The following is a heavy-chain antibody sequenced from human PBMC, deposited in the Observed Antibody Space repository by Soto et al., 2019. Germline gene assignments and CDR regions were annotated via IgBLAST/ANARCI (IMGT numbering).Heavy chain of an antibody. CDR3: ARDTNSLDL. V-gene: IGHV4-38-2*02. D-gene: IGHD2-8*01. Sequence: SETLSLTCVVSSYSISSGFFWAWIRQPPGKGLEWVGSIYHTGDTHYNPSLRSQVSMSVDTSKNHFSLRLTYLTAADTAVYFCARDTNSLDLWGEGSRGTVPS. J-gene: IGHJ5*02. CDR1: SYSISSGFF. CDR2: IYHTGDT.